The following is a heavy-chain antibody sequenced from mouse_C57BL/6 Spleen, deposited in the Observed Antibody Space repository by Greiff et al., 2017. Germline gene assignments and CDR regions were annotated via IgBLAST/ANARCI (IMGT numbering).Heavy chain of an antibody. CDR2: ISSGGDYI. CDR1: GFTFSSYA. CDR3: TRAGYDYDERTYYYAMDY. D-gene: IGHD2-4*01. V-gene: IGHV5-9-1*02. J-gene: IGHJ4*01. Sequence: EVQVVESGEGLVKPGGSLKLSCAASGFTFSSYAMSWVRQTPEKRLEWVAYISSGGDYIYYADTVKGRFTISRDNARNTLYLQMSSLKSEDTAMYYCTRAGYDYDERTYYYAMDYWGQGTSVTVSS.